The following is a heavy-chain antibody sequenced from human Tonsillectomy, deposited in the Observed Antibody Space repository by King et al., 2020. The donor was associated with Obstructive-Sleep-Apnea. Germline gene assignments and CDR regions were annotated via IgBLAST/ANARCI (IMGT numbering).Heavy chain of an antibody. Sequence: HVQLVESGGGVVQPGRSLRLSCAASGFTFSSYGMHWVRQAPGKGLEWVAVISYDGINTYYGDSVKVRFTIYRDNSMNTLYLQMKSLGGEDTAVYYCAKVLHDKVRGDNCLDPRGQGTLVTVSS. V-gene: IGHV3-30*18. D-gene: IGHD3-10*01. CDR1: GFTFSSYG. CDR3: AKVLHDKVRGDNCLDP. J-gene: IGHJ5*02. CDR2: ISYDGINT.